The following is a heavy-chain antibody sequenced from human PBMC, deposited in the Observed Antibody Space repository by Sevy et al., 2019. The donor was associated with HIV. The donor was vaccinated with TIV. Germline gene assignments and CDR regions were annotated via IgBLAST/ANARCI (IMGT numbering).Heavy chain of an antibody. J-gene: IGHJ6*02. D-gene: IGHD2-15*01. CDR3: AREGYCSGGSCYSDFHYYYYGMDV. CDR1: GYTFTSYG. V-gene: IGHV1-18*01. CDR2: ISAYNGNT. Sequence: ASVKVSCKASGYTFTSYGISWVRQAPGQGLEWMGWISAYNGNTNYAQKLQGRVTMTTDTSTSTAYMELRSLRSDDTAVYYCAREGYCSGGSCYSDFHYYYYGMDVWGQGTTVTVSS.